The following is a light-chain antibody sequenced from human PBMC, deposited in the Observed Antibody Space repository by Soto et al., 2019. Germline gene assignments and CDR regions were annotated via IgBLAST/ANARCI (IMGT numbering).Light chain of an antibody. Sequence: QSVLTQPPSVSGAPGQRVTISCTGSSSNIGAGYDVHWYQQLPGTAPKLLIYGNSNRPSGVPDRFSGSKSGTSASLAITGLQAEDEADYYCQSYDSSLSVSYVFGTGTTHTVL. J-gene: IGLJ1*01. CDR2: GNS. CDR3: QSYDSSLSVSYV. V-gene: IGLV1-40*01. CDR1: SSNIGAGYD.